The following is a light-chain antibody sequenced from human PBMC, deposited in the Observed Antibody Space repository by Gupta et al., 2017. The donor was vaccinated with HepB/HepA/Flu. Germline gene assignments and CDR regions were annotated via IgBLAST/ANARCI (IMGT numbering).Light chain of an antibody. J-gene: IGKJ4*01. Sequence: DIKMIQSPSTLSSSVGDRVTITCRASQSISSWLAWYQQKPGQAPKLLIYKASSLESGVPSRFSGSGSGTEFTLTISSLQPDDFATYYCQQYNSSPLTFGEGTKVEIK. CDR1: QSISSW. CDR3: QQYNSSPLT. V-gene: IGKV1-5*03. CDR2: KAS.